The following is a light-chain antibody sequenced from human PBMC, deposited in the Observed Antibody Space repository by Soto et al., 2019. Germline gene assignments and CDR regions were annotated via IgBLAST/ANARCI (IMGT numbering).Light chain of an antibody. J-gene: IGKJ1*01. CDR2: DAS. V-gene: IGKV1-5*01. CDR1: QSISSW. Sequence: DIRMKDSPSNLSASVREELTTTCRASQSISSWLSWYQQKPGRSPKLLIYDASTLETGFPSRFSGIGSWTQFTLTISSLQTDDLGTYYCQQYNRYSSWTFGHGTKVDIK. CDR3: QQYNRYSSWT.